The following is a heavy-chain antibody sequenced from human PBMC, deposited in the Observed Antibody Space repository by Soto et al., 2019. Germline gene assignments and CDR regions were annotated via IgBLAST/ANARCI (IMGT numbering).Heavy chain of an antibody. D-gene: IGHD4-4*01. CDR1: GGSVDSGTDY. Sequence: QVHLQESGPGLVKPSETLSITCTVSGGSVDSGTDYWSWIRQPPVKALEWIGYIYYLGNTNYTPYIKSQVTTSRDTSTNQFSLKVNSVTDADTGVYFCERGLGLSATVVSFDYWGQGTLVTVSS. CDR3: ERGLGLSATVVSFDY. CDR2: IYYLGNT. J-gene: IGHJ4*02. V-gene: IGHV4-61*01.